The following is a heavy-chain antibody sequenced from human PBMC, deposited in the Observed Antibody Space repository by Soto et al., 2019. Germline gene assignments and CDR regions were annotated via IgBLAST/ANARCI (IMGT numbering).Heavy chain of an antibody. J-gene: IGHJ4*02. Sequence: PGGSLRLSCAASGFTFSSYAMSWVRQAPGKGLEWVSAISGSGGSTYYADSVKCRFTISSDNSKNTLYLQLNSLRAEDTAVYYGAKVRYSDYRMEPLDYWGQGTLVTVSS. CDR3: AKVRYSDYRMEPLDY. D-gene: IGHD4-17*01. CDR1: GFTFSSYA. CDR2: ISGSGGST. V-gene: IGHV3-23*01.